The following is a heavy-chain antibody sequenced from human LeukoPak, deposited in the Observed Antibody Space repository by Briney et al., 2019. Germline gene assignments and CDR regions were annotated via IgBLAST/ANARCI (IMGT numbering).Heavy chain of an antibody. D-gene: IGHD3-9*01. CDR2: ISAYNGNT. J-gene: IGHJ4*02. CDR1: GYTFTSYG. CDR3: AREATDYDILTGLQYCDY. Sequence: GASVKVSCKASGYTFTSYGIRWVRQAPGQGLEWMGWISAYNGNTNYAQKHQGRVTMTTDTSTSTAYMELRSLRSDDTAVYYCAREATDYDILTGLQYCDYWGQGTLVTVSS. V-gene: IGHV1-18*01.